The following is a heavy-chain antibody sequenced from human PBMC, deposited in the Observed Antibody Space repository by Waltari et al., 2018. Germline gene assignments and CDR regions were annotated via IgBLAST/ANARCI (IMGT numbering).Heavy chain of an antibody. CDR2: IRGSGGRT. D-gene: IGHD3-22*01. V-gene: IGHV3-23*01. CDR1: GFPFSSYA. J-gene: IGHJ4*02. CDR3: AKGAYDSSGYLDY. Sequence: EVQLLESGGGLVQPGGSLRLLCAASGFPFSSYAMRWVRQAPGKGLEWVSAIRGSGGRTYYADPVKGRFTISRDNTKNTLYLQMNSLRAEDTAVYYCAKGAYDSSGYLDYWGQGTLVTVSS.